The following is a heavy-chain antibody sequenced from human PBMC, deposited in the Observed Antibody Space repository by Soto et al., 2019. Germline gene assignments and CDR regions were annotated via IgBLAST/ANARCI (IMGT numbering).Heavy chain of an antibody. CDR1: GFTFSSYS. CDR3: ARGAGGSPDY. J-gene: IGHJ4*02. D-gene: IGHD3-16*01. Sequence: EVQLVESGGGLVKPGGSLRLSCAASGFTFSSYSMNWVRQAPGKGLEWVSSISSSSSYIYYADSVKGRFTISRDNAKNSLYLKMNSLRAEDTAVYYCARGAGGSPDYWGQGTLVTVSS. CDR2: ISSSSSYI. V-gene: IGHV3-21*01.